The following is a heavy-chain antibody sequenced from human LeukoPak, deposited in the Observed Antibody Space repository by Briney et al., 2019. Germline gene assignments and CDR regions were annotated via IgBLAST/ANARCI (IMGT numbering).Heavy chain of an antibody. CDR2: ISGSGGST. J-gene: IGHJ3*02. Sequence: PGGSLRLSCAASGFTFSSYAMSWVRQAPGKGLEWVSAISGSGGSTYYADSVKGRFTISRDNSKNTLYLQMNSLRAEDTAVYYCAEVVRSSGWIDDAFDIWGQGTMVTVSS. D-gene: IGHD6-19*01. CDR1: GFTFSSYA. CDR3: AEVVRSSGWIDDAFDI. V-gene: IGHV3-23*01.